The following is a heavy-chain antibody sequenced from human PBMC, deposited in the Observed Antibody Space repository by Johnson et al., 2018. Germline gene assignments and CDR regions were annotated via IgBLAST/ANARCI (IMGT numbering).Heavy chain of an antibody. CDR3: SVLQWGAFDI. CDR2: IRSKANSYAT. CDR1: GFTFSGSA. V-gene: IGHV3-73*01. J-gene: IGHJ3*02. D-gene: IGHD5-24*01. Sequence: VQLVQSGGGLVQPGGSLKLSCAASGFTFSGSAMHWVRQASGKGLEWVGRIRSKANSYATAYAASVKGRFTIPRDASKNKAYQQMNSLKTEDTAVYYGSVLQWGAFDIWGQGTMVTVSS.